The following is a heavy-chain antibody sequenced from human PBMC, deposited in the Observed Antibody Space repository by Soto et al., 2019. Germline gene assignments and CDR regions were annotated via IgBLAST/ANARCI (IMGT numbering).Heavy chain of an antibody. CDR3: ARDRLMATAGTARHYFGLDV. D-gene: IGHD5-18*01. V-gene: IGHV4-31*03. CDR2: IYYSGNT. Sequence: SETLSLNCTVSVGSVRSGGFYWSWVRQNPRRGLEWIGNIYYSGNTYYNPSLKSRLTISVDTSKNQFSLNLSSVAAADTAVYYCARDRLMATAGTARHYFGLDVWGQGPTVTVSS. CDR1: VGSVRSGGFY. J-gene: IGHJ6*02.